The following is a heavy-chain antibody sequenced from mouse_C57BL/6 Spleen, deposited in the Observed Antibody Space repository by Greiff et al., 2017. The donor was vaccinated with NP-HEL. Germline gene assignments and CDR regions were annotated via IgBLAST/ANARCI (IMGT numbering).Heavy chain of an antibody. D-gene: IGHD2-5*01. CDR1: GFTFSDYG. Sequence: EVNVVESGGGLVKPGGSLKLSCAASGFTFSDYGMHWVSQAPEKGLEWVAYISSGSSTLYYAATVTGRFTIARDNAQNTLFLQMTSLRSEDTAMYYCARDRNYGGFAYWGQGTLVTVSA. CDR2: ISSGSSTL. J-gene: IGHJ3*01. CDR3: ARDRNYGGFAY. V-gene: IGHV5-17*01.